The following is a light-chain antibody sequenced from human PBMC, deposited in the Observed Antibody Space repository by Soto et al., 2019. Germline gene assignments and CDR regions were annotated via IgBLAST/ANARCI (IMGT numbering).Light chain of an antibody. Sequence: EIVMTQSPATLSVSAGERASLSCRASQSVSSNLAWYQQKPGQAPRLLMFSASTRATGIPARFSGSGSGTDFTLTISSRRSEDFAVYYCQQFINWSLYTFGQGTKLEIK. J-gene: IGKJ2*01. V-gene: IGKV3-15*01. CDR2: SAS. CDR3: QQFINWSLYT. CDR1: QSVSSN.